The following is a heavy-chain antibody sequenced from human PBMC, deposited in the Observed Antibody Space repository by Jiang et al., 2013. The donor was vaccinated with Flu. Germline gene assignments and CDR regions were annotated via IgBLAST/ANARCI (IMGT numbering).Heavy chain of an antibody. J-gene: IGHJ4*02. V-gene: IGHV4-30-2*01. CDR2: VYHGGRT. D-gene: IGHD3-10*01. CDR3: ARSRTPRGFDY. CDR1: GASISSDGYS. Sequence: YGSGLVKPSQTLSLTCGVSGASISSDGYSWSWIRQPPGKGLEWIGYVYHGGRTFYNPSLESRVTMSVDTSKTQFSLRMTSVTAADTAVYFCARSRTPRGFDYWGQGTLVTVSS.